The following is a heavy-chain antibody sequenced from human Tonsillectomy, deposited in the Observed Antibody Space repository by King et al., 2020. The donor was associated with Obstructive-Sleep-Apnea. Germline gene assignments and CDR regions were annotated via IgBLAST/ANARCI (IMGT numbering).Heavy chain of an antibody. CDR2: IYYSGST. Sequence: QLQESGPGLVKPSETLSLTCTVSGGSISSYYWSWIRQPPGKGLEWIGYIYYSGSTNYNPSLKSRVTMTRNTSISTAYMELSSLRSEDTAVYYCARVKRVFNYYDSSGIFDYWGQGTLVTVSS. V-gene: IGHV4-59*01. J-gene: IGHJ4*02. CDR1: GGSISSYY. CDR3: ARVKRVFNYYDSSGIFDY. D-gene: IGHD3-22*01.